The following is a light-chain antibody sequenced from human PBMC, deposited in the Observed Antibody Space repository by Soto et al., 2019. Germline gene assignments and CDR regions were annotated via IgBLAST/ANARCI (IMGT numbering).Light chain of an antibody. Sequence: QSALTQPTSASGSPGQSVTISCTGTSSDVGDFNYVSWYQQHPGKAPKLMIYEVSKRPSGVPDRFSGSKSGNTASLTVSGLQAEDEADYCCSSYAGSNILMFGGGTKLTVL. CDR2: EVS. V-gene: IGLV2-8*01. CDR1: SSDVGDFNY. J-gene: IGLJ3*02. CDR3: SSYAGSNILM.